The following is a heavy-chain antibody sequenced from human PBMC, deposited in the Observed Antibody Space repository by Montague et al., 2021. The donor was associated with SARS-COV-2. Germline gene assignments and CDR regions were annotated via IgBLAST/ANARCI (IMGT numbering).Heavy chain of an antibody. Sequence: SETLSLTCAVYGGSFSGYYWSWIRQPPGKGLEWFGEINYSGSTKYKSSFKSRVTISAKTSKKQFSLKMSSVTAADKAVYYFARGSVFRYYGFLTGSRSYFATGGQGPWVPASS. J-gene: IGHJ4*02. D-gene: IGHD3-9*01. CDR2: INYSGST. V-gene: IGHV4-34*01. CDR1: GGSFSGYY. CDR3: ARGSVFRYYGFLTGSRSYFAT.